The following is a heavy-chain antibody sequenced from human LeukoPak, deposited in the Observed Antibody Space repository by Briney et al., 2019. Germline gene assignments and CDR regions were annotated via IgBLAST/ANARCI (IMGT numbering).Heavy chain of an antibody. CDR3: ATGRLQPAH. Sequence: GGSLRLSCVVSGITFSGSWMTWVRQAPGRGLESVANINEDGSVTYFVDSVKGRFAISRDNANNSVFLQLKSLRAEDTAVYYCATGRLQPAHWGQGTLVTVSS. CDR1: GITFSGSW. CDR2: INEDGSVT. J-gene: IGHJ4*02. V-gene: IGHV3-7*01. D-gene: IGHD5-24*01.